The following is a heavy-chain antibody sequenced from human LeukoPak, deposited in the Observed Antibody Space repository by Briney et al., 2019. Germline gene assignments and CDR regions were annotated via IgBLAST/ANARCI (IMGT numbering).Heavy chain of an antibody. Sequence: PSETLSLTCTVSGGSISSSSYYWGWIRQPPGKGLEWIGSIYYSGSTYYNPSLKSRVTISVDTSKNQFSLKLSSVTAADTAVYYCARHRREQLVRRWDYYYYYMDVWGKGTTVTVSS. J-gene: IGHJ6*03. CDR3: ARHRREQLVRRWDYYYYYMDV. CDR2: IYYSGST. CDR1: GGSISSSSYY. V-gene: IGHV4-39*07. D-gene: IGHD6-6*01.